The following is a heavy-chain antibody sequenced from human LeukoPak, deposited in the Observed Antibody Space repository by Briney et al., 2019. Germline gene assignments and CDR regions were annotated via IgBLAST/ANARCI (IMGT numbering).Heavy chain of an antibody. D-gene: IGHD3-22*01. V-gene: IGHV4-59*08. CDR2: MYYSGST. J-gene: IGHJ3*02. Sequence: SETLSLTCTVPGGSISGYYWSWIRQSPGKGLVWIGYMYYSGSTNYNPSLKSRVTMSLDMSKNHFSLKLSSVTAADTALYYCARHFTYYYDSSGYPRDAFDIWGQGTMVTVSS. CDR3: ARHFTYYYDSSGYPRDAFDI. CDR1: GGSISGYY.